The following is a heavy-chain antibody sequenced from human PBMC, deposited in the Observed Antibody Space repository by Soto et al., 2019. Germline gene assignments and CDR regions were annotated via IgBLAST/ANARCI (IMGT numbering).Heavy chain of an antibody. J-gene: IGHJ6*02. Sequence: QVQLVQSGAEVKKPGSSVKVSCKASGGTFSSYAISWVRQAPGQGLEWMGGIIPIFGTANYAQKFQGRVTITADESTSTAYMELSSLRSEDTAEYYCAIPNYYDSTKVHGYYYYGMDVWGQGTTVTVSS. CDR1: GGTFSSYA. CDR2: IIPIFGTA. CDR3: AIPNYYDSTKVHGYYYYGMDV. D-gene: IGHD3-22*01. V-gene: IGHV1-69*01.